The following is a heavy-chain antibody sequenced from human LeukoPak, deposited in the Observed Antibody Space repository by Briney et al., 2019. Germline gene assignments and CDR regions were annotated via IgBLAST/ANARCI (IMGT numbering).Heavy chain of an antibody. CDR3: ARALYDFWSGYLTPLSFDY. V-gene: IGHV1-2*02. CDR1: GYTFTGYY. J-gene: IGHJ4*02. Sequence: ASVKVSCKASGYTFTGYYMHWVRQAPGQGLEWMGWINPNSGGTNYAQKFQGRVTMTRDTSISTAYMELSRLRSDDTAVYYCARALYDFWSGYLTPLSFDYWGQGTLVTVS. CDR2: INPNSGGT. D-gene: IGHD3-3*01.